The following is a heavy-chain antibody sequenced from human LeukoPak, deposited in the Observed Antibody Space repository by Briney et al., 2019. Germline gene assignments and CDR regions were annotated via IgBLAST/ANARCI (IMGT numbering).Heavy chain of an antibody. CDR3: AKDLSSSWYYFDY. Sequence: GRSLRLSCAASGFTFDGYAMNWVRQAPGKGLEWVSGISWNSGRIDYADTVKGGFTISRDNANNSLYLQMNSLRADDTALYYCAKDLSSSWYYFDYWGQGTLVTVSS. CDR1: GFTFDGYA. V-gene: IGHV3-9*01. CDR2: ISWNSGRI. J-gene: IGHJ4*02. D-gene: IGHD6-13*01.